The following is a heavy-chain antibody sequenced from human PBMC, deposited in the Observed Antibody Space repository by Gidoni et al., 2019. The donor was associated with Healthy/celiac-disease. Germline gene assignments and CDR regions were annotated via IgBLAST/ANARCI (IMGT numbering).Heavy chain of an antibody. D-gene: IGHD2-15*01. CDR1: GYTFTSYA. Sequence: QVQLVQSGAEVKKPGASVKVSCKASGYTFTSYAMQWVRQAPGQRLEWMGWINAGNGNTKYSQKFQGRVTITRDTSASAAYMELSSLRSEDTAVYYCARDRASGWCFDYWGQGTLVTVSS. CDR3: ARDRASGWCFDY. CDR2: INAGNGNT. J-gene: IGHJ4*02. V-gene: IGHV1-3*01.